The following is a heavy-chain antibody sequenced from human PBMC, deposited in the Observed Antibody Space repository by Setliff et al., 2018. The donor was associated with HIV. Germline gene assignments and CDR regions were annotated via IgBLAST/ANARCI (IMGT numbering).Heavy chain of an antibody. CDR2: INNDGSFK. J-gene: IGHJ3*02. CDR1: GFTFSSYW. Sequence: PGGSLRLSCAASGFTFSSYWMNWVRQAPGKGLVWVSRINNDGSFKTYADSVKGRFTIYRDNAKNTLYLQMNSLRAEDTAVYYCARDSGASDDAFDTWGQGTMVT. CDR3: ARDSGASDDAFDT. D-gene: IGHD1-26*01. V-gene: IGHV3-74*01.